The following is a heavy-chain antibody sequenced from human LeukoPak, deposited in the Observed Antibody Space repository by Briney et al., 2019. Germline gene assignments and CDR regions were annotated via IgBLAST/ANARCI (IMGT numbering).Heavy chain of an antibody. J-gene: IGHJ6*03. Sequence: SETLSLTCTVSGGSISSSSYYWGWIRQPPGKGLEWIGSIYYSGSTYYNPSLKSRVTISVDTSKNQFSLKLSSVTAADTAVYYCARDRVAANYYYYMDVWGKGTPVTVSS. CDR2: IYYSGST. V-gene: IGHV4-39*07. D-gene: IGHD6-19*01. CDR1: GGSISSSSYY. CDR3: ARDRVAANYYYYMDV.